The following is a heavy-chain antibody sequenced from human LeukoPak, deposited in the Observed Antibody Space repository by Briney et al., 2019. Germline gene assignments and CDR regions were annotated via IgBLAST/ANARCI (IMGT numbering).Heavy chain of an antibody. CDR2: MSGSGGST. V-gene: IGHV3-23*01. Sequence: HPGRSLRLSCAASGFTFSSYAMTWVRQAPGQGLEWCSAMSGSGGSTYYADSVKGRFTISRDNTKNTLYLQMNSLRAEDTAVYYCAKDRLPSDSSGYYYFDYWGQGTLVTVSS. CDR3: AKDRLPSDSSGYYYFDY. CDR1: GFTFSSYA. D-gene: IGHD3-22*01. J-gene: IGHJ4*02.